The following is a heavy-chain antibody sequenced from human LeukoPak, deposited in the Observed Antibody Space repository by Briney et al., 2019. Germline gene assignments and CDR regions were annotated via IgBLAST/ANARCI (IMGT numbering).Heavy chain of an antibody. CDR3: AKFEASSGSIDY. CDR1: GFTFSSYA. CDR2: ISGSGGST. D-gene: IGHD3-10*01. Sequence: GGSLRLSCAASGFTFSSYAMSWVRQAPGKGLEWVSAISGSGGSTYYADSVKGRFTISRDNSKNTLYLQVNSLRAEDTAVYYCAKFEASSGSIDYWGQGTLVTVSS. J-gene: IGHJ4*02. V-gene: IGHV3-23*01.